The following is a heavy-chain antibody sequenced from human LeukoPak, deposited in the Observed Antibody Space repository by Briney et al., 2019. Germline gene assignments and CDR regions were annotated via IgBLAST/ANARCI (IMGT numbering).Heavy chain of an antibody. Sequence: VSAIGTGGDTFYPGSVKGRFTISRENVKNSLYLQMNSLRAEDTAVYYCARQMTPHVNFDYWGQGTLVTVSS. CDR2: IGTGGDT. CDR3: ARQMTPHVNFDY. J-gene: IGHJ4*02. V-gene: IGHV3-13*01.